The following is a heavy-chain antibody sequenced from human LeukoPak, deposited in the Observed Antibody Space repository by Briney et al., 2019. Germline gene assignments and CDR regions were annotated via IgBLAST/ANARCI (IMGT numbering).Heavy chain of an antibody. CDR3: ARLYYDILTGQIDY. J-gene: IGHJ4*02. CDR1: GDSISTYY. D-gene: IGHD3-9*01. Sequence: SETLSLTCSVSGDSISTYYWSWIRQPPGKGLEWIGYIYYSGSTKYNPSLKSRVTISVDTSKNQFSLKLSSVTAADTAVYYCARLYYDILTGQIDYWGQGTLVTVSS. CDR2: IYYSGST. V-gene: IGHV4-59*12.